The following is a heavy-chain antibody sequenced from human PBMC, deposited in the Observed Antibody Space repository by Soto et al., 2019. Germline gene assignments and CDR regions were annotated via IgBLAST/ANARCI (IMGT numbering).Heavy chain of an antibody. CDR1: GFSLTNPRMG. D-gene: IGHD1-1*01. CDR2: IFANDET. CDR3: TRQNVAPTTFDV. V-gene: IGHV2-26*01. J-gene: IGHJ3*01. Sequence: QVTLKESGPVLVKPTETLTLTCTVSGFSLTNPRMGVSWIRQPPGKALEWLAHIFANDETSYNISLKTRLSSSKDTSKSQLVLTMTNMDHLDTGTYYGTRQNVAPTTFDVWGQGTMVTVSS.